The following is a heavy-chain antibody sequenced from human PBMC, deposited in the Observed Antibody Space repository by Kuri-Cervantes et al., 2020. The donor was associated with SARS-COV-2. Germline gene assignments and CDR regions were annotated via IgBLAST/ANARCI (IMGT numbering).Heavy chain of an antibody. J-gene: IGHJ4*02. CDR3: ARDYHDFWSGYYPFEY. V-gene: IGHV3-7*05. Sequence: GESLKISCAASGFTLSNYWMSWVRQAPGKGLEWVANIKQDGSERYYVDSVKGRFTISRDNAKNSLYLQMNNLGAEDSAVYYCARDYHDFWSGYYPFEYWGQGTLVTVSS. CDR2: IKQDGSER. D-gene: IGHD3-3*01. CDR1: GFTLSNYW.